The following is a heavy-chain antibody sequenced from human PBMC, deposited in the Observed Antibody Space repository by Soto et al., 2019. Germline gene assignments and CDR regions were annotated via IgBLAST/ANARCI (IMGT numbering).Heavy chain of an antibody. Sequence: EAQLVESGGGLVQPGGSLRLSCAASGFTFSGYCMHWVRQAPGKGLVWVSRVKSDGSETYYADSVKGRFTISRDNVKNPLYLQMNSRRAEDTAFYYWDTSNYGDSGVRSGDMWGQGTMVSV. D-gene: IGHD4-17*01. V-gene: IGHV3-74*01. CDR2: VKSDGSET. CDR1: GFTFSGYC. CDR3: DTSNYGDSGVRSGDM. J-gene: IGHJ3*02.